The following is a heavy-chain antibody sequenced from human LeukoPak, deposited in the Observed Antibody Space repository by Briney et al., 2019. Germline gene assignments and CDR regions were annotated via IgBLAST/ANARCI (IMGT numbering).Heavy chain of an antibody. CDR3: ARQGGSYLFFDY. D-gene: IGHD1-26*01. CDR1: GGSISSYY. Sequence: PSETLSLTCTVSGGSISSYYWSWIRQPPGKGLEWIGYIYNSGSTNYSPSLKSRLTISVDTSKNQFSLKLSSVTAADTAVYYCARQGGSYLFFDYWGQGTLVTVSS. J-gene: IGHJ4*02. V-gene: IGHV4-59*08. CDR2: IYNSGST.